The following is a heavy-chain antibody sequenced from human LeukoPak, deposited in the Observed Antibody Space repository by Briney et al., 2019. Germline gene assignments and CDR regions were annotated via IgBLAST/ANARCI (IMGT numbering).Heavy chain of an antibody. CDR3: ARGGEYQLEYYYYMDV. Sequence: ASVKVSCKASGYTFTGYYMHWVRQAPGPGLEWMGWINPNSGGTNYAQKFQGRVTMTRDTSISTAYMELSRLRSDDTAVYYCARGGEYQLEYYYYMDVWGKGTTVTISS. CDR1: GYTFTGYY. D-gene: IGHD2-2*01. CDR2: INPNSGGT. J-gene: IGHJ6*03. V-gene: IGHV1-2*02.